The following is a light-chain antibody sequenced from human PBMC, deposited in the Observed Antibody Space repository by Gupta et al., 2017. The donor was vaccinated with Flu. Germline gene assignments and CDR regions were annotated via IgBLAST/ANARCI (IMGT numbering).Light chain of an antibody. CDR1: QSISSG. V-gene: IGKV1-5*03. Sequence: PSTLSASVGDRVTITCRASQSISSGLAWYQQKAGKAPKLLIYKASSVESGVPSRFSGSGSGTEFTLTISILQPDDFATYYCQQYNSYSRTFGQGTKVEIK. CDR3: QQYNSYSRT. J-gene: IGKJ1*01. CDR2: KAS.